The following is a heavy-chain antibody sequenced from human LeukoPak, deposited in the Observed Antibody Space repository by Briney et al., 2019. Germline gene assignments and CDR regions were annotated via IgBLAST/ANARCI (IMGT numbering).Heavy chain of an antibody. V-gene: IGHV5-51*01. Sequence: GASVKVSCKASGYTFTSYGISWVRQAPGQGLEWMGIIYPGDSDTRYSPSFQGQVTISDDKSITTVFLQWSSLKASDTAIYYCARRGYTSSHAFDIWGQGTMVTVSS. CDR2: IYPGDSDT. CDR3: ARRGYTSSHAFDI. D-gene: IGHD5-12*01. CDR1: GYTFTSYG. J-gene: IGHJ3*02.